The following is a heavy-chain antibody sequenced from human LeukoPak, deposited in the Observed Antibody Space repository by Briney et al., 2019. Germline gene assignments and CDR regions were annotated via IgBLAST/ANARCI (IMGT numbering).Heavy chain of an antibody. V-gene: IGHV3-30*04. Sequence: GRSLRLSCAASGFTFSSYAMHWVRQAPGKGLDWVAVISFDGTNKHYADSVKGRFTISRDNSKNTLYLQMNSLRPEDTAVYFCVRDLISWYYFDYWGQGTLVTVSS. CDR3: VRDLISWYYFDY. CDR2: ISFDGTNK. J-gene: IGHJ4*02. D-gene: IGHD6-13*01. CDR1: GFTFSSYA.